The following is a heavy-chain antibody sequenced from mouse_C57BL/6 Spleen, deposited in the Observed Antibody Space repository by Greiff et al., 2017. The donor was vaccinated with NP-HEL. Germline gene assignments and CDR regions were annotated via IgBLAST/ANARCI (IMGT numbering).Heavy chain of an antibody. CDR3: AWGTGTYFDY. D-gene: IGHD4-1*01. V-gene: IGHV1-69*01. CDR1: GYTFTSYW. Sequence: VQLQQPGAELVMPGASVKLSCKASGYTFTSYWMHWVKQRPGQGLEWIGEIDPSDSYTNYNQKFKGKSTLTVDKSSSTAYMQLSSLTSEDSAVYYCAWGTGTYFDYWGQGTTLTVSS. J-gene: IGHJ2*01. CDR2: IDPSDSYT.